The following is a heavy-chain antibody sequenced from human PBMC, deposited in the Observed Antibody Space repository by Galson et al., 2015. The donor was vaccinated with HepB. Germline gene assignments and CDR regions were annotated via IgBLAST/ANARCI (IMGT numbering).Heavy chain of an antibody. CDR3: ARDTSYGDTSLFY. V-gene: IGHV1-18*01. CDR2: ISADNGKT. D-gene: IGHD4-17*01. J-gene: IGHJ4*02. Sequence: SVKVSCKASGYTFPDYGISWVRQAPGQGLEWMGWISADNGKTNYAQKLQGRVTLTRDTSTNTVYMELRSLRSEDTAVYYCARDTSYGDTSLFYWGQGTPVAVSS. CDR1: GYTFPDYG.